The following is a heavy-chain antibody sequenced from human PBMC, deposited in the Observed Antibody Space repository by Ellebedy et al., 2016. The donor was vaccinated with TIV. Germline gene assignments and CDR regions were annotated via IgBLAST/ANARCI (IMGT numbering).Heavy chain of an antibody. J-gene: IGHJ3*02. CDR2: ISGDGGST. D-gene: IGHD3-16*01. V-gene: IGHV3-43*02. Sequence: GESLKISCAASKFTFDDYTMHWVRQVPGKGLEWVSLISGDGGSTDYTDSVRGRFTISRDNSKNSLYLQMNSLRAEDTALYYCAKDMFYDYVWGSSPDAFDIWGRGTMVTVSS. CDR3: AKDMFYDYVWGSSPDAFDI. CDR1: KFTFDDYT.